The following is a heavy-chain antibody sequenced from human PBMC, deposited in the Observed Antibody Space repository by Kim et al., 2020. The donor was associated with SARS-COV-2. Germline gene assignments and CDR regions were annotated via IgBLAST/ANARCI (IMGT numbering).Heavy chain of an antibody. V-gene: IGHV4-34*01. CDR2: INHSGST. CDR1: GGSFNDYY. Sequence: SETLSLTCAVYGGSFNDYYWNWIRQPPGKGLEWIGEINHSGSTNYNPSLKSRVTISVDTSKNQFSLKLSSVTAADTAVYYCARGRIAAGLGVTWGYYGM. D-gene: IGHD6-6*01. CDR3: ARGRIAAGLGVTWGYYGM. J-gene: IGHJ6*01.